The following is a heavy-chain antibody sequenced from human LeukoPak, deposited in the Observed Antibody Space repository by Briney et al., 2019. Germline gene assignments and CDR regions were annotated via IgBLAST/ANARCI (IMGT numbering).Heavy chain of an antibody. D-gene: IGHD5-12*01. CDR3: ARERVTTTAFDI. J-gene: IGHJ3*02. Sequence: GGSLRLSCAASGFTLSTYNTHWVRQAPGKGLEWVSSITSSSTYYADSVKGRFTISRDNVKSSLYLQMNSLRAEDTAVYYCARERVTTTAFDIWGQGTMVTVSS. CDR2: ITSSSTY. CDR1: GFTLSTYN. V-gene: IGHV3-21*01.